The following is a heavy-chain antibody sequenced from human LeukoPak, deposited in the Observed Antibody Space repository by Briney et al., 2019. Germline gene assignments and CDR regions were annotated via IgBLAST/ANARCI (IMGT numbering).Heavy chain of an antibody. D-gene: IGHD3-10*01. CDR1: GFTFSSYG. Sequence: AGGSLRLSCAASGFTFSSYGMSWVRQAPGKGLECVSAISGSGGSTYYADSVKGRFTISRDNSKNTLYLQMNSLRAEDTAVYYCAGRGSGSYFDYWGQGTLVTVSS. V-gene: IGHV3-23*01. J-gene: IGHJ4*02. CDR3: AGRGSGSYFDY. CDR2: ISGSGGST.